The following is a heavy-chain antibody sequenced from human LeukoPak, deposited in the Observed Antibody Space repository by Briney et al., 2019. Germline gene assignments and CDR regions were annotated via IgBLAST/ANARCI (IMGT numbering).Heavy chain of an antibody. J-gene: IGHJ6*02. D-gene: IGHD5-18*01. CDR3: ARMVDTAMAGPHYYYYGMDV. Sequence: GGSLRLSCAASGFTFSSYAMHWVRQAPGKGLEWVAVISYEGSNKYYADSVKGRFTISRDNSKNTLYLQMNSLRAEDTAVYYCARMVDTAMAGPHYYYYGMDVWGQGTTVTVSS. V-gene: IGHV3-30-3*01. CDR1: GFTFSSYA. CDR2: ISYEGSNK.